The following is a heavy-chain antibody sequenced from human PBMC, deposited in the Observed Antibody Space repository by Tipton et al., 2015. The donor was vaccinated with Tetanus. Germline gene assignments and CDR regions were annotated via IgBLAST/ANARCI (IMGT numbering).Heavy chain of an antibody. CDR3: ARDVFPYSSSD. CDR2: VSYSGRT. J-gene: IGHJ4*02. CDR1: GGSVRGGDYS. Sequence: TLSLTCTVSGGSVRGGDYSWNWIRQPPGKGLEWLAYVSYSGRTNSNYSLKSRITVSLDASKNQFSLRLTSVTAADTAIYYCARDVFPYSSSDWGQGTLVTVSS. D-gene: IGHD6-6*01. V-gene: IGHV4-61*08.